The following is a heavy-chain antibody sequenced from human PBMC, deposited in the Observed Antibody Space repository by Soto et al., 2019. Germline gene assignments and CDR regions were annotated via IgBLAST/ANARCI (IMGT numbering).Heavy chain of an antibody. V-gene: IGHV4-38-2*01. Sequence: SETLSLTCAVSGYSISSDYFWGWIRQPPGKGLEWIGSIYHRGSTYYTPSLKSRVTISVDTSKNQFSLKLNSVTAEDTAVYYCAKAARTTTLYNFDFWGQGTLVTVSS. CDR2: IYHRGST. J-gene: IGHJ4*02. CDR3: AKAARTTTLYNFDF. D-gene: IGHD1-1*01. CDR1: GYSISSDYF.